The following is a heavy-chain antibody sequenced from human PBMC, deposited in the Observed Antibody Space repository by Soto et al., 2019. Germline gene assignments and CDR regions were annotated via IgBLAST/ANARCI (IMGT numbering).Heavy chain of an antibody. CDR1: GGTFSSYT. CDR2: IIPILGIA. D-gene: IGHD2-15*01. V-gene: IGHV1-69*08. CDR3: AREGPHCSGGSCLSSDAFDI. Sequence: QVQLVQSGAEVKKPGSSVKVSCKASGGTFSSYTISWVRQAPGQGLEWMGRIIPILGIANYAQKFQGRVTITADKSTSTAYMELSSLRSEDTAVYYCAREGPHCSGGSCLSSDAFDIWGQGTMVTVSS. J-gene: IGHJ3*02.